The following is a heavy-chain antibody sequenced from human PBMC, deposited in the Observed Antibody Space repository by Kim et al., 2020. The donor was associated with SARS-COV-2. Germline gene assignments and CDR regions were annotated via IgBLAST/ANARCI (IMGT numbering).Heavy chain of an antibody. D-gene: IGHD2-2*01. Sequence: GGSLRLSCAASGFTFSSYAMSWVRQAPGKGLEWVSAISGSGGSTYYADSVKGRFTISRDNSKNTLYLQMNSLRAEDTAVYYCARREYCSSTSCSALVDYWGQGTLVTVSS. J-gene: IGHJ4*02. CDR3: ARREYCSSTSCSALVDY. V-gene: IGHV3-23*01. CDR2: ISGSGGST. CDR1: GFTFSSYA.